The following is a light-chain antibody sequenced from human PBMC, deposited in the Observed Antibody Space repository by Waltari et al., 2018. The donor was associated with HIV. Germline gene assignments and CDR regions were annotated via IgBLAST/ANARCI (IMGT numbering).Light chain of an antibody. CDR3: CSHAGNFIFV. CDR2: DVN. CDR1: SSYVDTF. J-gene: IGLJ1*01. Sequence: QSALTQPHSVSGSPGQSLTISCTGTSSYVDTFVSWYQQHPGKDPKVIIYDVNNRPSGVPYRFSGSKSGNTASLTISGLQAEDEADYHCCSHAGNFIFVFGTGTKVTVL. V-gene: IGLV2-11*01.